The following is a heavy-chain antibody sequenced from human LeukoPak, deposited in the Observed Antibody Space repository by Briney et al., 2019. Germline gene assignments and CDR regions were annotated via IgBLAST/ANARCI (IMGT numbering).Heavy chain of an antibody. D-gene: IGHD6-13*01. CDR3: ARASSSWQLYYFDY. J-gene: IGHJ4*02. V-gene: IGHV1-8*01. CDR2: MNPNSGNT. CDR1: GYTFTSYD. Sequence: GASVKVSCKASGYTFTSYDINWVRQATGQGLEWMGWMNPNSGNTGYAQKFQGRVTMTRNTSISTAYMELSSLRSEDTAVYYCARASSSWQLYYFDYWGQGTRVTVSS.